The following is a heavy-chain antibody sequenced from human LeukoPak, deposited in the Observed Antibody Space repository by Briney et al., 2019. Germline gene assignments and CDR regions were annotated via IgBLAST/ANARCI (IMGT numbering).Heavy chain of an antibody. V-gene: IGHV1-46*01. J-gene: IGHJ4*02. Sequence: ASVKVSCKASGYTFTSYYLNWVRQAPGQGLGWMGMINPNSDFTTYAQKFQGRVTMTRDTSTNTVYMELSGLRSEDTAVYYCARELGFSNAGLDYWGQGTLVTVSS. CDR2: INPNSDFT. CDR3: ARELGFSNAGLDY. CDR1: GYTFTSYY. D-gene: IGHD3-16*01.